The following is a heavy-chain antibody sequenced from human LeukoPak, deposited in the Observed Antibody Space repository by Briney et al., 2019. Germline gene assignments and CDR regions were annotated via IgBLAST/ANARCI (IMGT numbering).Heavy chain of an antibody. J-gene: IGHJ6*02. CDR3: ARDNIWGVRGVIITYGMDV. D-gene: IGHD3-10*01. V-gene: IGHV1-18*01. Sequence: GASVKVSCKASGYTFTSYGISWVRQAPGQGLEWMGWISAYNGNTNYAQNLQGRVTMTTDTSTSTAYMELRSLRSDDTAVYYCARDNIWGVRGVIITYGMDVWGQGTTVTVSS. CDR2: ISAYNGNT. CDR1: GYTFTSYG.